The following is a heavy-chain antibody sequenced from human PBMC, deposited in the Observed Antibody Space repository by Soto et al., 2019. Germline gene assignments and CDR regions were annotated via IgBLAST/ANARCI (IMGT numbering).Heavy chain of an antibody. D-gene: IGHD6-19*01. CDR1: GFTFSSSE. Sequence: GGSLRLSCEASGFTFSSSEMNWVRQAPGKGLEWVSFITSGGRNKYYTDSVKGRFTISRDNAKNSLYLQMNSLRAEDTAVYYSPTSTWPVAVAYWGQGTLVTVSS. J-gene: IGHJ4*02. V-gene: IGHV3-48*03. CDR3: PTSTWPVAVAY. CDR2: ITSGGRNK.